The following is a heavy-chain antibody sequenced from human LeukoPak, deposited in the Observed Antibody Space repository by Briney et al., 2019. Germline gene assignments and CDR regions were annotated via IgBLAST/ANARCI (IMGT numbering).Heavy chain of an antibody. D-gene: IGHD2-2*01. CDR1: GYTFTGYY. Sequence: ASVKVSCKTSGYTFTGYYIHWVRQAPGQGLEWMGRINPNSGDTNYALKFQDRVTVTRDTSLTTAYMELSRLISGDTAVYYCARYQLLSFDPWGQGTLVTVSS. CDR3: ARYQLLSFDP. CDR2: INPNSGDT. V-gene: IGHV1-2*06. J-gene: IGHJ5*02.